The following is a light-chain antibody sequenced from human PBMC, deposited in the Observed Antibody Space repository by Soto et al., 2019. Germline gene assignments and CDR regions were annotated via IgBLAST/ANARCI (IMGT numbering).Light chain of an antibody. CDR3: SSYAGSNNYV. CDR2: EVS. CDR1: SSDIGAYNY. Sequence: QSALTQPPSASGSPGQSVTISCTGTSSDIGAYNYVSWYQQHPGKAPKLMIYEVSEWPSGVPDRFSGSKSGNTASLTVSGLQAEDEADYYCSSYAGSNNYVFGTGTKVTVL. J-gene: IGLJ1*01. V-gene: IGLV2-8*01.